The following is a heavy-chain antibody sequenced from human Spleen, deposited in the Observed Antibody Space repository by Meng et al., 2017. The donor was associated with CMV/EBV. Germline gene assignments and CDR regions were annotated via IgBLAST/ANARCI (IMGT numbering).Heavy chain of an antibody. J-gene: IGHJ4*02. CDR2: INHSGST. D-gene: IGHD1-1*01. V-gene: IGHV4-34*01. CDR1: GGSFSGYY. CDR3: ASNWKAGY. Sequence: SETLSLACAVYGGSFSGYYWSWIRQPPGKGLEWIGEINHSGSTNYNPSLQSRVTISVDTSKNQFSLKLSSVTAADTAVYYCASNWKAGYWGQGTLVTVSS.